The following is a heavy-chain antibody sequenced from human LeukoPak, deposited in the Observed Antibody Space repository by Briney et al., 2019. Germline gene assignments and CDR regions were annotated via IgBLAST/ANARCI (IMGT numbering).Heavy chain of an antibody. D-gene: IGHD4-23*01. CDR1: GGSISTYH. CDR2: IYYRGTT. CDR3: ARAMIKGDGAYGGAMDV. V-gene: IGHV4-59*13. Sequence: SETLSLTCSVSGGSISTYHWSWIRQPPGKGLEWIAYIYYRGTTNYNPSLQSRVTISVDTSKNLFSLRLRSVTAADTAVYFCARAMIKGDGAYGGAMDVWGQGTTVTVSS. J-gene: IGHJ6*02.